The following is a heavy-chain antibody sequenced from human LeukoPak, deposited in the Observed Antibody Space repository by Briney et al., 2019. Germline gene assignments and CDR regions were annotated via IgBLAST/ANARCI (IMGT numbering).Heavy chain of an antibody. CDR1: GFTFSSYS. D-gene: IGHD1-26*01. CDR2: IDTSSSTI. Sequence: GGSLRLSCAASGFTFSSYSMSWVRQAPGKGLEWVSYIDTSSSTIYYADSVKGRFTISRDNAKNSLYLQMKSLRAEDTTVYYCARDMGYSGSWPGYFDYWGQGVLVTVSS. CDR3: ARDMGYSGSWPGYFDY. J-gene: IGHJ4*02. V-gene: IGHV3-48*04.